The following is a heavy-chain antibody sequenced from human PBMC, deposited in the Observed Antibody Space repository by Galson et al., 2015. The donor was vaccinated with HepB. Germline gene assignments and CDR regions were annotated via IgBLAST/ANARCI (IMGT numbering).Heavy chain of an antibody. D-gene: IGHD2-15*01. CDR2: IIPIFGTA. CDR1: GGTFSSYA. J-gene: IGHJ4*02. V-gene: IGHV1-69*01. Sequence: SCKASGGTFSSYAISWVRQAPGQGLEWMGGIIPIFGTANYARKFQGRVTITADESTSTAYMELSSLRSEDTAVYYCAGGVANGYCSGGSCLRLPLGYWGQGTLVTVS. CDR3: AGGVANGYCSGGSCLRLPLGY.